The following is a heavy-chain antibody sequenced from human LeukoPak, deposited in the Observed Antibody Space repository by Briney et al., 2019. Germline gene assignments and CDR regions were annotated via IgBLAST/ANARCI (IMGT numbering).Heavy chain of an antibody. CDR3: ARGDTAMVNGYFDY. V-gene: IGHV4-34*01. D-gene: IGHD5-18*01. CDR2: INHSGST. J-gene: IGHJ4*02. CDR1: GGSFSGYY. Sequence: SETLSLTCAVYGGSFSGYYWSWIRQPPGKGLEWIGEINHSGSTFYNPSLKSRVTISVDTSKNQFSLKLTSVTAADTAMYYCARGDTAMVNGYFDYWGQGTLVTVSS.